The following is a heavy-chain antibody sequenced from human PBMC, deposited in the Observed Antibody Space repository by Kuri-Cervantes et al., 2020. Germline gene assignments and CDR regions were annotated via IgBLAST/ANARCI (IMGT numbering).Heavy chain of an antibody. CDR2: IYYSERT. D-gene: IGHD6-25*01. CDR1: GGSISSSTYY. Sequence: SETLSLTCTVSGGSISSSTYYWGWIRQPPGKGLEWIGNIYYSERTNYNPSLQSRVTISVDTSKNQFSLKLSSVTAADTAVYYCARETSGWNHFDYWGQGTLVTVSS. V-gene: IGHV4-61*01. CDR3: ARETSGWNHFDY. J-gene: IGHJ4*02.